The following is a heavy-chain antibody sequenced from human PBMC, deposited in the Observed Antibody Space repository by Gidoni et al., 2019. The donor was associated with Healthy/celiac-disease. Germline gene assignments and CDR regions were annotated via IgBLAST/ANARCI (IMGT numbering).Heavy chain of an antibody. Sequence: QVQLVESGGGVVQPGRSLRHSCAASGFTFSSYAMHWVRQAPGKGREWLAFISYDGSNKYYAYSVKGRFTISRDNSKNTLYLQMNSLRAEDTAVYYCARDVDSSGHAYFDYWGQGTLVTVSS. V-gene: IGHV3-30*04. CDR1: GFTFSSYA. CDR3: ARDVDSSGHAYFDY. CDR2: ISYDGSNK. D-gene: IGHD6-19*01. J-gene: IGHJ4*02.